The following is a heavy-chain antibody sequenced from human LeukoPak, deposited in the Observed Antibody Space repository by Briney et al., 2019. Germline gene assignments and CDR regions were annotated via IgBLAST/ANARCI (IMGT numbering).Heavy chain of an antibody. CDR3: ARGRSPNPTHYYGMDV. D-gene: IGHD6-13*01. CDR1: GGSFSGYY. Sequence: PSETLSLTCAAYGGSFSGYYWSWIRQPPGKGLEWIGEINHSGSTNYNPSLKSRVTISVDTSKNQFSLKLSSVTAADTAVYYCARGRSPNPTHYYGMDVWGQGTTVTVSS. CDR2: INHSGST. J-gene: IGHJ6*02. V-gene: IGHV4-34*01.